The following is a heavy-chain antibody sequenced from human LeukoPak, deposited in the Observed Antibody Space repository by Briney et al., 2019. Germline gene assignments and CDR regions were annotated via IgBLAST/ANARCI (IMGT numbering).Heavy chain of an antibody. CDR2: IYHSGST. V-gene: IGHV4-38-2*02. Sequence: PSETLSLTCTVSGYSISSGYYWGWIRQPPGKGLEWIGSIYHSGSTYYIPSLKSRVTISVDTSKNQFSLKLSSVTAADTAVYYCARGRFLGGTPGWFDPWGQGTLVTVSS. CDR1: GYSISSGYY. D-gene: IGHD3-3*01. J-gene: IGHJ5*02. CDR3: ARGRFLGGTPGWFDP.